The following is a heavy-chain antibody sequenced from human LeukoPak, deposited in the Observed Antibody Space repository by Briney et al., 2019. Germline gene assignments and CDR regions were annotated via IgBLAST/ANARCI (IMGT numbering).Heavy chain of an antibody. D-gene: IGHD3-22*01. J-gene: IGHJ6*03. CDR1: GGSISSSSYY. CDR2: IYYSGST. V-gene: IGHV4-39*07. CDR3: ARGPISGYPFWGTIYYYYYMDV. Sequence: PSETLSLTCTVSGGSISSSSYYWGWIRQPPGKGLEWIGSIYYSGSTYYNPSLKSRVTISVDTSKNQFSLKLSSVTAADTAVYYCARGPISGYPFWGTIYYYYYMDVWGKGTTVTVSS.